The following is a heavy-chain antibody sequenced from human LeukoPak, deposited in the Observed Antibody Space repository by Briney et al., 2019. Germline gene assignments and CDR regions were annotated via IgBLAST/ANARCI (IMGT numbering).Heavy chain of an antibody. Sequence: QAGGSLRLSCAASGFTFSSYGMHWVRQAPGKGLEWVAVIWYDGSNKYYADSVKGRFTISRDNSKNTLYLQMNSLRAEDTAVYYCARVGTGDSSSWEDFDYWGQGTLVTVSS. CDR3: ARVGTGDSSSWEDFDY. J-gene: IGHJ4*02. V-gene: IGHV3-33*01. CDR1: GFTFSSYG. D-gene: IGHD6-13*01. CDR2: IWYDGSNK.